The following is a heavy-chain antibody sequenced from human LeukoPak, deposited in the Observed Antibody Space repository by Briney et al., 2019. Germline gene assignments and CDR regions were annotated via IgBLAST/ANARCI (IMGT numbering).Heavy chain of an antibody. CDR2: ISADNGNT. V-gene: IGHV1-18*04. J-gene: IGHJ6*02. CDR3: ARASQTFITIFGVVIINGADYYGMDV. D-gene: IGHD3-3*01. Sequence: ASVKVSCKGSGYTLSNHAFSWVRQAPGQGLEWMGWISADNGNTNHAQKFQGRVTMTRNTSISTAYMELSSLRSEDTAVYYCARASQTFITIFGVVIINGADYYGMDVWGQGTTVTVSS. CDR1: GYTLSNHA.